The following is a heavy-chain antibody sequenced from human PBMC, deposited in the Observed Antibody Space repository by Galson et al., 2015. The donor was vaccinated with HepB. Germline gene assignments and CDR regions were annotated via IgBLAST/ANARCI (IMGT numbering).Heavy chain of an antibody. CDR1: GYIFTGYS. Sequence: SVKVSCKASGYIFTGYSIHWVRQAPGQRLEWMGWINADNGNTKYSQKFQDRLTISRDTSASTAYMELSGLRSDDTALYYCARDQSDMSLDYWGQGSLVTVSS. J-gene: IGHJ4*02. D-gene: IGHD2-15*01. CDR3: ARDQSDMSLDY. V-gene: IGHV1-3*01. CDR2: INADNGNT.